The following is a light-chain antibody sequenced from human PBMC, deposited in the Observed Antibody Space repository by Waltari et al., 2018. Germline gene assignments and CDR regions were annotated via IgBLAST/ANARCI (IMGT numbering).Light chain of an antibody. CDR2: SNN. V-gene: IGLV1-44*01. Sequence: QSVLTQPPSASRTPGQRVTISCSGSSSNIGSNTVNWYQQLPGTAPKLLIYSNNQRPSGVPDRFSGSKSGTSASLAISGLQSEDEADYYCAAWDDSLVFGGGTKLTVL. CDR1: SSNIGSNT. J-gene: IGLJ3*02. CDR3: AAWDDSLV.